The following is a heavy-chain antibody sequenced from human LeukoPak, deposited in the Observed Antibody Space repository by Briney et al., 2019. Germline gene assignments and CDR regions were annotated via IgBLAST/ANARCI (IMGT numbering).Heavy chain of an antibody. CDR1: GFTFSSYS. CDR3: ARDRLYSSSPLEDY. CDR2: IRSSSSYI. Sequence: PGGSLRLSCAASGFTFSSYSMNWVRQAPGKGLEWVSSIRSSSSYIYYADSVKGRFTISSDNAKNSLYLQMNSLRAEDTAVYYCARDRLYSSSPLEDYWGQGTLVTVSS. D-gene: IGHD6-6*01. J-gene: IGHJ4*02. V-gene: IGHV3-21*01.